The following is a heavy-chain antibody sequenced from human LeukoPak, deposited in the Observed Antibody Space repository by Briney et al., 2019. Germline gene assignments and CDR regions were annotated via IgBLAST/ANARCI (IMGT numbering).Heavy chain of an antibody. CDR3: ARSIAVAGRRYYYYYMDV. D-gene: IGHD6-19*01. CDR1: GGSISSYY. Sequence: SETLSLTCTVSGGSISSYYWSWIRQPPGKGLEWIGYIYYSGSTNYNPSLKSRVTISVDTSKNQFSLKLSSVTAADTAVYYCARSIAVAGRRYYYYYMDVWGKGTTVTISS. J-gene: IGHJ6*03. CDR2: IYYSGST. V-gene: IGHV4-59*12.